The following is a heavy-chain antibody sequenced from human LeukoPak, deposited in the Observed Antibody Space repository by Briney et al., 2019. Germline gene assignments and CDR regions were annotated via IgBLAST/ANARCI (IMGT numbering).Heavy chain of an antibody. CDR1: GGSIGNFF. D-gene: IGHD1-26*01. CDR3: ARDWELGH. Sequence: SETLSLTCTVSGGSIGNFFWSWIRQSPGEGLEWIGFIYENGRTSYNPPLKSRVTISVDMSKNQFSLRLTSMTAADTAVYYCARDWELGHWGRGILVTVTS. V-gene: IGHV4-59*01. J-gene: IGHJ4*02. CDR2: IYENGRT.